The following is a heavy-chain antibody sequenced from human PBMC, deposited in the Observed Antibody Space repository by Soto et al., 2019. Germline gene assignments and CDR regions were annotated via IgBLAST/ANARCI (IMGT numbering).Heavy chain of an antibody. CDR1: SGSFSGSN. D-gene: IGHD6-19*01. V-gene: IGHV4-34*01. Sequence: XETLYLTCAVYSGSFSGSNWNWIRQPPGKGLEWIGEINHRGSTTYNASLQSRVTISLDTSRKQSSLRLNSVTAADTAVYYCAVQSSAHYGLDVWGQGTTVTVSS. CDR2: INHRGST. J-gene: IGHJ6*02. CDR3: AVQSSAHYGLDV.